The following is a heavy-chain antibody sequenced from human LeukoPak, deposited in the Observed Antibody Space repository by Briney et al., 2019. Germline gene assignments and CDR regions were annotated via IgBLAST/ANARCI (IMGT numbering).Heavy chain of an antibody. CDR3: ARGGQWLVRFDP. J-gene: IGHJ5*02. D-gene: IGHD6-19*01. Sequence: SETLSLTCAVYGGSFSGYYWSWIRQPPGKGLEWIGEINHSGSTNYNPSLKSRVTTSVDTSKNQFSLKLSSVTAADTAVYYCARGGQWLVRFDPWGQGTLVTVSS. V-gene: IGHV4-34*01. CDR1: GGSFSGYY. CDR2: INHSGST.